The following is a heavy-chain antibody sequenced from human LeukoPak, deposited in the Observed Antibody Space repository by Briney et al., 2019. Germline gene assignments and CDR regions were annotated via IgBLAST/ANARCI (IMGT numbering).Heavy chain of an antibody. J-gene: IGHJ4*02. CDR2: ISTSGDGT. CDR1: GFTFSSHG. V-gene: IGHV3-23*01. CDR3: AKTPSLADGSGSYGD. D-gene: IGHD3-10*01. Sequence: GGSLRLSCAASGFTFSSHGMSWVRQTPGKGLEWVSSISTSGDGTVYADSVKGRFTISRDNSKNTLYLQMNSLRAEDTAVYYCAKTPSLADGSGSYGDWGQGTLVTVSS.